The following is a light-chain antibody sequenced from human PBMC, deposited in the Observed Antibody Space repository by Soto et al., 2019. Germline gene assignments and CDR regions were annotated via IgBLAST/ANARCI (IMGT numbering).Light chain of an antibody. CDR2: DVR. J-gene: IGLJ1*01. Sequence: QPALTKPASVSGSPGQSITIFCTGTISDVGGYNFVSWYQQHSGKAPKLIIYDVRNRPSGVFNRFSGSKSVNTASLTFSGLQAEDEADYYCSSYTSISTYVFGTGTKVTVL. CDR1: ISDVGGYNF. V-gene: IGLV2-14*01. CDR3: SSYTSISTYV.